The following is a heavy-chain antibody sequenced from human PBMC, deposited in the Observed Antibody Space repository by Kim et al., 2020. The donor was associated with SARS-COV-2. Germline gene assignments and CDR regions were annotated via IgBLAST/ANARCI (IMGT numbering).Heavy chain of an antibody. CDR3: ARASGGGSSSWYRKAWYFDL. CDR1: GGSISSYY. J-gene: IGHJ2*01. Sequence: SETLSLTCTVSGGSISSYYWSWIRQPAGKGLEWIGRIYTSGSTNYNPSLKSRVTMSVDTSKNQFSLKLSSVTAADTAVYYCARASGGGSSSWYRKAWYFDLWGRGTLVTVSS. CDR2: IYTSGST. D-gene: IGHD6-13*01. V-gene: IGHV4-4*07.